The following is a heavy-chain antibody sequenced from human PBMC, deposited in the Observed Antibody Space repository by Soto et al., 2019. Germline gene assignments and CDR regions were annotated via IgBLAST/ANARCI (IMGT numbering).Heavy chain of an antibody. CDR1: GYTFTSYG. V-gene: IGHV1-18*01. Sequence: GASVKVSCKASGYTFTSYGISWVRQAPGQGLEWMGWISAYNGNTNYAQKLQGRVTMTTDTSTSTAYMELRSLRSDDTAVYYCARDESYYGSGSFDYWGQGTLVTVSS. CDR2: ISAYNGNT. D-gene: IGHD3-10*01. J-gene: IGHJ4*02. CDR3: ARDESYYGSGSFDY.